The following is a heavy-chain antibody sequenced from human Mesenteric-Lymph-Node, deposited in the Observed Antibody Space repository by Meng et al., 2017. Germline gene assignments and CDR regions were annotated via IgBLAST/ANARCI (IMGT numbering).Heavy chain of an antibody. Sequence: SETLSLTCAVYGGSFSGYYWGWIRQPPGKGPEWIGEINHSRSTNYNPSLKSRVTISIDTSKNQFSLKMSTMTAADTAVYYCARGTVSWSTWNEDAFDIWGQGTMVTVSS. V-gene: IGHV4-34*01. CDR1: GGSFSGYY. CDR3: ARGTVSWSTWNEDAFDI. D-gene: IGHD1-1*01. CDR2: INHSRST. J-gene: IGHJ3*02.